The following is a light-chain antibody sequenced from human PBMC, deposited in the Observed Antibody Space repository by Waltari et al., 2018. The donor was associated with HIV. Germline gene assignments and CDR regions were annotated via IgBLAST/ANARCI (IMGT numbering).Light chain of an antibody. CDR3: QPYDNLPPT. J-gene: IGKJ2*01. Sequence: DIQMTQSPSSLSASVGDRFTITCQASQDISNYLSWYQQKPGKAPKLLIYDASNLETGVPSRFSGRGAETDVTFYISSLQPEDIATYYCQPYDNLPPTFGQSPKLEIK. V-gene: IGKV1-33*01. CDR2: DAS. CDR1: QDISNY.